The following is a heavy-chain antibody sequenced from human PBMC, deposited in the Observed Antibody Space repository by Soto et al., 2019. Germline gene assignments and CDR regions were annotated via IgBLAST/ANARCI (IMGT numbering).Heavy chain of an antibody. CDR1: GFTFSSYV. CDR3: AKDAEYYYDSSGYYSQFDY. D-gene: IGHD3-22*01. CDR2: ISYDGSNK. Sequence: GGSLRLSCAASGFTFSSYVMHWVRQAPGKGLEWVAVISYDGSNKYYADSVKGRFTISRDNSKNTLYLQMNSLRAEDTAVYYCAKDAEYYYDSSGYYSQFDYWGQGTLVTVSS. V-gene: IGHV3-30*18. J-gene: IGHJ4*02.